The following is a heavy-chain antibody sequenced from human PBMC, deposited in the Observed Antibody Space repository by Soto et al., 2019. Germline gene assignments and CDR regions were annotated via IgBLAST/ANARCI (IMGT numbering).Heavy chain of an antibody. D-gene: IGHD3-22*01. V-gene: IGHV3-11*06. CDR3: ASHPQSYYYDSSGSWFDY. CDR2: ISSSSSYT. Sequence: GSLRLSCAASGFTFSDYYMSWIRQAPGKGLEWVSYISSSSSYTNYADSVKGRFTISRDNAKNSLYLQMNSLRAEDTAVYYCASHPQSYYYDSSGSWFDYWGQGTLVTVSS. CDR1: GFTFSDYY. J-gene: IGHJ4*02.